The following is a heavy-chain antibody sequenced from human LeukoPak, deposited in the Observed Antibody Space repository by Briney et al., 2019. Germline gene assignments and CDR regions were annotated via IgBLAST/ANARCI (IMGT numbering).Heavy chain of an antibody. J-gene: IGHJ4*02. CDR2: IFHSGNT. V-gene: IGHV4-30-2*01. Sequence: SETLSLTCAVSGGSISSGGYSWSWIRQPPGKGLEWIGEIFHSGNTNYNPSLKSRVTISVDKSKNQFSLRLTSVTAADTAVYYCARNGGNSDFDYWGQGTLVTVSS. D-gene: IGHD4-23*01. CDR3: ARNGGNSDFDY. CDR1: GGSISSGGYS.